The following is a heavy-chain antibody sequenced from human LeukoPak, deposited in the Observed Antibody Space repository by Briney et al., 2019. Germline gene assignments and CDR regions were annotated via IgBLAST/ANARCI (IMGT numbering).Heavy chain of an antibody. D-gene: IGHD3-16*01. Sequence: GGSLRLSCAASGFTFSSYAMSWVRQAPGRGLEWVAHIKHDGSEKNYVDPVRGRFTISRDNAKNSVYLEMNSLRAEDTAVYYCARDDYLGNWGQGTLVTVSS. CDR2: IKHDGSEK. CDR3: ARDDYLGN. J-gene: IGHJ4*02. V-gene: IGHV3-7*05. CDR1: GFTFSSYA.